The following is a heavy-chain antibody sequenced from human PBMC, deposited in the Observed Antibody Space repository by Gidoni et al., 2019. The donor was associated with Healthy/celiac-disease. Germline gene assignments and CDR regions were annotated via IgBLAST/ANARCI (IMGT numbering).Heavy chain of an antibody. Sequence: QVTLKESGPVLVKPTETLTLTCTVSGFSLSNARMGVSWIRQPPGKALEWLAHLFSNDEKSYSTSLKSRLTISKDTSKSQVVLTMTNMDPVDTATYYCARIPVMQNSWFDPWGQGTLVTVSS. V-gene: IGHV2-26*01. CDR3: ARIPVMQNSWFDP. CDR1: GFSLSNARMG. CDR2: LFSNDEK. D-gene: IGHD3-16*01. J-gene: IGHJ5*02.